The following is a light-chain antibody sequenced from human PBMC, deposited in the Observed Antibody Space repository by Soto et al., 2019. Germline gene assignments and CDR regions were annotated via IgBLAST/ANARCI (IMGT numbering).Light chain of an antibody. CDR2: AAS. CDR1: QSISNH. Sequence: DIQMTQSPSSLSASVEDRVIITCRASQSISNHLNWYQQKPGKAPKLLIFAASSLQSGVPSRFSGSRSGPDFTLTISSLQPEDFATYYCQQLNIYPLTFGPGTKVDIK. J-gene: IGKJ3*01. CDR3: QQLNIYPLT. V-gene: IGKV1-39*01.